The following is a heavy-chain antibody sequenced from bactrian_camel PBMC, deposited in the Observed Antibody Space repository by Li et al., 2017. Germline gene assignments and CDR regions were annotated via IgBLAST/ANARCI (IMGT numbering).Heavy chain of an antibody. CDR3: AADPSRELWVGYPPYKY. CDR2: INSGGGTT. CDR1: GFTFSTYS. D-gene: IGHD5*01. V-gene: IGHV3S1*01. J-gene: IGHJ4*01. Sequence: VQLVESGGGLVQPGGSLRLSCAASGFTFSTYSMYWVHQAPGKGLEWVSAINSGGGTTYYADSVKGRFTISRDSAKNTLYLQLNSLKPEDTAVYYCAADPSRELWVGYPPYKYWGQGTQVTVS.